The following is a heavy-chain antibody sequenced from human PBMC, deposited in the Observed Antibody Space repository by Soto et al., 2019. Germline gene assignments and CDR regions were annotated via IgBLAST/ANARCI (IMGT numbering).Heavy chain of an antibody. V-gene: IGHV1-69*01. D-gene: IGHD2-15*01. CDR1: GGTFSSYA. Sequence: QVPLVQSGAEVKKPGSSVKVSCKASGGTFSSYAISWVRQAPGQGLEWMGGIIPIFGTANYAQKFQGRVTITADESTSTAYMELSSLRSEDTAVYYCATPRYCSGGSCHPIFDYWGQGTLVTVSS. CDR3: ATPRYCSGGSCHPIFDY. CDR2: IIPIFGTA. J-gene: IGHJ4*02.